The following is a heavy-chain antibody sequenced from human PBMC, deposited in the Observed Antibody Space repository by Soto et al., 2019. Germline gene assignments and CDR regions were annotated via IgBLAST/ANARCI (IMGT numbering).Heavy chain of an antibody. D-gene: IGHD1-1*01. J-gene: IGHJ5*02. CDR1: GGSISSYY. V-gene: IGHV4-59*08. CDR2: IYYSGST. Sequence: SETLSLTCTVSGGSISSYYWSWIRQPPGKGLEWIGYIYYSGSTNYNPSLMSRVTISVDTSKNQFSLKLSSVTAADTAVYYCARGTREFAPWGQGTLVTVSS. CDR3: ARGTREFAP.